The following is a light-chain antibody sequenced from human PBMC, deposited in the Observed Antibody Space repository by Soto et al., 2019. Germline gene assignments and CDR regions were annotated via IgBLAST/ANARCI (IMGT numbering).Light chain of an antibody. CDR2: GAG. J-gene: IGKJ1*01. CDR3: QQYGSTPVT. CDR1: QRVTSSY. Sequence: EIVLTQSPGTLSLSPGERATLSCRASQRVTSSYLAWYQQKPGQAPRLLIYGAGSRATGIPDRFSGSGSGTDFILTISRLEPEDFAVYYCQQYGSTPVTFGQGTKVEI. V-gene: IGKV3-20*01.